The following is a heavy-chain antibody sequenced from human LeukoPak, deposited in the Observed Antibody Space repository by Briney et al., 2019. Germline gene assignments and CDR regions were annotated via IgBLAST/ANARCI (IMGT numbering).Heavy chain of an antibody. CDR1: GFTFGSYR. CDR2: INGDGSST. V-gene: IGHV3-74*01. CDR3: ARDSSGWSVDY. Sequence: PGGSLRLSCAASGFTFGSYRMHWVRQAPGKGLVWVSRINGDGSSTAYADSVKGRFTISRDNAKKSLYLQMNSLRAEDTAVYYCARDSSGWSVDYWGQGTLVTVSS. D-gene: IGHD6-19*01. J-gene: IGHJ4*02.